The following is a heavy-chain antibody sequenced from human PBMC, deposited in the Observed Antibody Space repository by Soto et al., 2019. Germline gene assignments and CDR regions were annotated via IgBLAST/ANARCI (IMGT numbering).Heavy chain of an antibody. Sequence: GGSLRLSCAASGFTFSLYAVSWVRQAPAEGLEWVSTVSGSGGDAYYADSVKGRFTISRDNSKNTLYLQMNSLRAEDTAVYYCANGMLFSSSWYANPVESYYYYGMDVWGQGTTVTVSS. D-gene: IGHD6-13*01. J-gene: IGHJ6*02. V-gene: IGHV3-23*01. CDR2: VSGSGGDA. CDR3: ANGMLFSSSWYANPVESYYYYGMDV. CDR1: GFTFSLYA.